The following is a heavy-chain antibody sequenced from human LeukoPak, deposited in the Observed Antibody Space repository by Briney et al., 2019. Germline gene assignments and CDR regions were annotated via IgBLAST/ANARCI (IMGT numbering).Heavy chain of an antibody. CDR2: IKHDGSET. CDR1: GFTFSSIW. D-gene: IGHD4-17*01. V-gene: IGHV3-7*02. CDR3: ARGYAPGLRNPHYDF. Sequence: GGSLRLSCATSGFTFSSIWMSWVRQAPGKGLEWVANIKHDGSETNYVDSVKGRFTISRDNAKNSLHLQMNSLRVEDTAVYYCARGYAPGLRNPHYDFWGQGTLVTVSS. J-gene: IGHJ4*02.